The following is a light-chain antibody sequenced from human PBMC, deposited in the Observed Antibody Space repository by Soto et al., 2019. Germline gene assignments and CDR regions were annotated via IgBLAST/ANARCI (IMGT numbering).Light chain of an antibody. Sequence: QPVLTQPASVSGSPGQSITISCTGTSSDVAGYNYVSWYQQHPGKAPKLLINDVSNRPSGVSNRFSGSKSGNTASLTISGLQAEDEADYYCSSYRSSSPPYVFGTGTKLTVL. V-gene: IGLV2-14*01. CDR2: DVS. CDR1: SSDVAGYNY. J-gene: IGLJ1*01. CDR3: SSYRSSSPPYV.